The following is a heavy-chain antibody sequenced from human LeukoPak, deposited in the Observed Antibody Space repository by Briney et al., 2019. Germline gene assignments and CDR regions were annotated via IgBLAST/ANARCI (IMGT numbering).Heavy chain of an antibody. J-gene: IGHJ4*02. D-gene: IGHD6-13*01. CDR2: IYHSGST. V-gene: IGHV4-38-2*02. Sequence: SETLSLTCTVSGYSISSGYYWGWIRQPPGKGLEWIGSIYHSGSTYYNPSLKSRVTISVDTSKNQFSLKLSSVTAADTAVYYCARVIAAAGTPFDYWGQGTLVTVSS. CDR3: ARVIAAAGTPFDY. CDR1: GYSISSGYY.